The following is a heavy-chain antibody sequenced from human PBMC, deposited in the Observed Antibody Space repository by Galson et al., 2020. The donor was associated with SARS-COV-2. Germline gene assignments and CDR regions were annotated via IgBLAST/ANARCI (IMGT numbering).Heavy chain of an antibody. CDR2: VHVSGST. D-gene: IGHD1-26*01. CDR1: GGSISSYY. CDR3: ARAITSRGSYGGGFDS. Sequence: SETLSLTCTVSGGSISSYYWSWIRQPAGKGLEWIGRVHVSGSTNYNPSLKSRVTMSADTSKNQFSLKLSSVTAADTAVYYCARAITSRGSYGGGFDSWGQGTLVTVSS. J-gene: IGHJ4*02. V-gene: IGHV4-4*07.